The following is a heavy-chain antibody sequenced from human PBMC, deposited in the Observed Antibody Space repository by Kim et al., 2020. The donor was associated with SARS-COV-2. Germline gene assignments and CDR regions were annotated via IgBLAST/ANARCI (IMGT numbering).Heavy chain of an antibody. CDR2: INQDGSQK. CDR1: GFTFGGNW. V-gene: IGHV3-7*04. CDR3: ARGRGVDY. Sequence: GGSLRLSCAASGFTFGGNWMTWVRQAAGKGLEWVACINQDGSQKYYVDSAKGRFTISRDNAKNSVYLQMNSLRGEDTAVYYCARGRGVDYWGQGTLVTSPQ. J-gene: IGHJ4*02.